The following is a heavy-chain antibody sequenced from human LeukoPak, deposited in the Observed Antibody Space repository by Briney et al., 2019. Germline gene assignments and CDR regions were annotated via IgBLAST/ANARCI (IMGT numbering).Heavy chain of an antibody. CDR1: GFTFSSYA. CDR3: ARDRIAAAGPFDY. Sequence: GGSLRLSCAASGFTFSSYAMHWVRQAPGKGLEWVAVISYDGSNKYYADSVKGRFTIPRDNSKNTLYLQMNSLRAEDTAVYYCARDRIAAAGPFDYWGQGTLVTVSS. D-gene: IGHD6-13*01. V-gene: IGHV3-30-3*01. J-gene: IGHJ4*02. CDR2: ISYDGSNK.